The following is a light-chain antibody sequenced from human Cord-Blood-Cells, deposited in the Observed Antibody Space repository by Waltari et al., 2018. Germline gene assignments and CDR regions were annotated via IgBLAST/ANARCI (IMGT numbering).Light chain of an antibody. J-gene: IGKJ5*01. CDR1: QSVSSY. Sequence: PGDRATLSCRASQSVSSYLAWYQQKPGQAPRLLIYDASNRATGIPARFSGSGSGTDFTLTISSLEPEDFAVYYCQQRSNWPPITFGQGTRLEIK. V-gene: IGKV3-11*01. CDR2: DAS. CDR3: QQRSNWPPIT.